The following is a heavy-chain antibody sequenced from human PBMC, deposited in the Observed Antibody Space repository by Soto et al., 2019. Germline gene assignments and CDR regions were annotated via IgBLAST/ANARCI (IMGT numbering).Heavy chain of an antibody. J-gene: IGHJ4*02. V-gene: IGHV4-34*01. D-gene: IGHD6-13*01. CDR3: ARGGAAAGTNDY. Sequence: QVQLQQWGAGLLKPSETLSLTCAVYGGSFSGYYWSWIRQPPGKGLEWIGEINHSGSTNYNPSLKSRVTISVDTSKTRFPLRRSSVPAADRGVYYWARGGAAAGTNDYWGQGTLVTVSS. CDR2: INHSGST. CDR1: GGSFSGYY.